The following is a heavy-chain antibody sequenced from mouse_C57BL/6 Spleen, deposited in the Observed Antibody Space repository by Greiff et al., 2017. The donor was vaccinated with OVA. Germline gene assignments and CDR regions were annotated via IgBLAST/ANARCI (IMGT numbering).Heavy chain of an antibody. Sequence: QVQLQQPGAELVRPGTSVKLSCKASGYTFTSYWMHWVKQRPGQGLEWIGVIDPSDSYTNYNQKFKGKATLTVDTSSSTAYMQLSSLTSEDSAVYDCARRDSNYVYFDYWGQGTTLTVSS. V-gene: IGHV1-59*01. CDR1: GYTFTSYW. CDR3: ARRDSNYVYFDY. J-gene: IGHJ2*01. CDR2: IDPSDSYT. D-gene: IGHD2-5*01.